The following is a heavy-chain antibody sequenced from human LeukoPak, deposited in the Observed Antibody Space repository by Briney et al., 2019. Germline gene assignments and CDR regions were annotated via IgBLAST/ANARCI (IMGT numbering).Heavy chain of an antibody. V-gene: IGHV4-4*07. CDR3: ARAAFYGDYFDY. CDR2: IYPSGST. D-gene: IGHD4-17*01. CDR1: GGSISSYS. Sequence: PSETLSLTCTVSGGSISSYSWSWIRQPAGKRLEGIGLIYPSGSTNYNPSLKSRVTMSVDTSKNQFSLRLNSVTAADTAVYYCARAAFYGDYFDYWGQGTLVTVSS. J-gene: IGHJ4*02.